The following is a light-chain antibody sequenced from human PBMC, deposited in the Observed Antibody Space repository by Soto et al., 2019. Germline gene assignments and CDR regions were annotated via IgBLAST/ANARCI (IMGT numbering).Light chain of an antibody. CDR2: DVS. CDR1: SSDVGGYNY. J-gene: IGLJ1*01. CDR3: SSYTSSSTFYV. Sequence: QSVLTQPAAVSGSPGQSITISCTGTSSDVGGYNYVSWYQQHPGKAPKLMIYDVSNRTSGVSNRVSGSKSGNTASLTISGLQAEDEADYYCSSYTSSSTFYVFGTGTKVTVL. V-gene: IGLV2-14*01.